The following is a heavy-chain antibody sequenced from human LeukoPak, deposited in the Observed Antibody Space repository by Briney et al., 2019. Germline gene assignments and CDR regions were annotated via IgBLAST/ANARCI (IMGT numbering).Heavy chain of an antibody. CDR1: GFTFSSYW. Sequence: GGSLRLSCAASGFTFSSYWMHWVRQAPGKGLVWVSRINSDGSSTSYADSVKGRFTISRDNAKNTLYLQMNSLRAEDTAVYYCCSTSCYRYYYGMDVWGQGTTVTVSS. V-gene: IGHV3-74*01. CDR3: CSTSCYRYYYGMDV. J-gene: IGHJ6*02. CDR2: INSDGSST. D-gene: IGHD2-2*02.